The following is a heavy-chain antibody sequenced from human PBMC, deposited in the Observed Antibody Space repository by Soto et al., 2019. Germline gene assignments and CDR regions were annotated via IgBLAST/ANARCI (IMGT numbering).Heavy chain of an antibody. CDR2: IYHSGST. CDR3: ASGIAADYYYGMDV. CDR1: GGSISSGGYS. D-gene: IGHD6-13*01. J-gene: IGHJ6*02. V-gene: IGHV4-30-2*01. Sequence: QLQLQESGSGLVKPSQTLSLTCAVSGGSISSGGYSWSWIRQPRGKGLEWIGYIYHSGSTYYNPSLKSRVTISVDRSKNQFSLKLSSVTAADTAVYYCASGIAADYYYGMDVRGQGTTVTVSS.